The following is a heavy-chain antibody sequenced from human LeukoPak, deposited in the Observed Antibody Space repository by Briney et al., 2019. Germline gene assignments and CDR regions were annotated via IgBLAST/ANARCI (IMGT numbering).Heavy chain of an antibody. J-gene: IGHJ6*03. CDR1: GYSFTSYG. Sequence: SVKVSCKASGYSFTSYGISWVRQAPGQGLEWMGGIIPIFGTANYAQRFQGRVTITTDESTSTAYMELSSLRSEDTAVYYCARDRVVPGAYSRGYYYYYMDVWGKGTTVTVSS. CDR3: ARDRVVPGAYSRGYYYYYMDV. CDR2: IIPIFGTA. D-gene: IGHD2-2*01. V-gene: IGHV1-69*05.